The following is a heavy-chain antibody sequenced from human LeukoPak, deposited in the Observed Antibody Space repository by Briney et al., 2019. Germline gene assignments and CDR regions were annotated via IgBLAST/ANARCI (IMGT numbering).Heavy chain of an antibody. D-gene: IGHD2-15*01. J-gene: IGHJ4*02. CDR1: GYTLTELS. V-gene: IGHV1-24*01. CDR2: FDPEDGET. Sequence: ASVKVSCKVSGYTLTELSMHWVRQAPGKGLEWMGGFDPEDGETIHAQKFQGRVTMTEDTSTDTAYMELSSLRSEDTAVYYCATNYIVVVVAATLSLNYWGQGTLVTVSS. CDR3: ATNYIVVVVAATLSLNY.